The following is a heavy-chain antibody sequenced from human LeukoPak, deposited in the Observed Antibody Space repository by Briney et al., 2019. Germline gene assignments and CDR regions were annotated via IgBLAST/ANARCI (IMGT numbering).Heavy chain of an antibody. CDR1: GFPFSSYW. V-gene: IGHV3-7*01. Sequence: GGSLRLSCVASGFPFSSYWMTWVRQAPGKGLEWVANIKQDGSKKSYVDSVKGRFTISRDNSRNTMYLQMDSLRAEDTAVYYCAKEYDSGGYGANFDYWGQGTPVTVSS. CDR3: AKEYDSGGYGANFDY. CDR2: IKQDGSKK. D-gene: IGHD3-10*01. J-gene: IGHJ4*02.